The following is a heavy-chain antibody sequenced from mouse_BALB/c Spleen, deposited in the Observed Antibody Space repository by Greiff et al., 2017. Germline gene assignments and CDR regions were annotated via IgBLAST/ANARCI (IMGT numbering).Heavy chain of an antibody. CDR2: ISDGGSYT. D-gene: IGHD1-1*01. CDR3: ARDRNYYGSRDWFAY. CDR1: GFTFSDYY. Sequence: EVQLVESGGGLVKPGGSLKLSCAASGFTFSDYYMHWVRQTPEKGLEWVATISDGGSYTYYPDSVKGRFTISRDNAKNNLYLQMSSLKSEDTAMYYCARDRNYYGSRDWFAYWGQGTLVTVSA. J-gene: IGHJ3*01. V-gene: IGHV5-4*02.